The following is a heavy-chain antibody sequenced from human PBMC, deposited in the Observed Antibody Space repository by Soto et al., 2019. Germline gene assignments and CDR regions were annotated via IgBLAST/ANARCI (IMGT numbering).Heavy chain of an antibody. CDR2: INPSGDTT. V-gene: IGHV1-46*01. D-gene: IGHD3-16*01. CDR3: ARDSRLVESDYYYYYGLDV. CDR1: GYTFTSYY. Sequence: QVQLVQSGAEVKKPGASVKVSCKASGYTFTSYYIHWVRQAPGQGLEWVGIINPSGDTTTYGQKFQGRVAMTRDTTSSTVHMELIRLTSEDTAVYYCARDSRLVESDYYYYYGLDVWGQGTTVTVSS. J-gene: IGHJ6*02.